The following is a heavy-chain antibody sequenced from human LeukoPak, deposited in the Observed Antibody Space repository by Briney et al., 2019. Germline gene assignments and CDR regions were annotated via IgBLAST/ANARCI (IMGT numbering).Heavy chain of an antibody. D-gene: IGHD4-23*01. CDR1: GFTFDDYV. CDR3: ARGDYGGNSDHDAFDI. CDR2: INWNGGST. J-gene: IGHJ3*02. V-gene: IGHV3-20*04. Sequence: GGSLRLSCAASGFTFDDYVMGWVRQAPGKGLEWVSGINWNGGSTGYADSVKGRFTISIDNAKNSLYLQINSLRAEDTALYSCARGDYGGNSDHDAFDIWGQGTMVTVSS.